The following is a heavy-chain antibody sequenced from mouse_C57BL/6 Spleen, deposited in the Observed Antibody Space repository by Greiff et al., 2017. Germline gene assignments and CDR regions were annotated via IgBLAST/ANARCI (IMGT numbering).Heavy chain of an antibody. CDR1: GYAFTNYL. J-gene: IGHJ2*01. CDR3: ARAHYFDD. Sequence: QVQLKESGAELVRPGTSVKVSCKASGYAFTNYLIEWVKQRPGQGLEWIGVINPGSGGTNYNEKLKGKATLTADKATSTAYMQLSSLTSEDAAVYFCARAHYFDDWGQGTTLTVSS. CDR2: INPGSGGT. V-gene: IGHV1-54*01.